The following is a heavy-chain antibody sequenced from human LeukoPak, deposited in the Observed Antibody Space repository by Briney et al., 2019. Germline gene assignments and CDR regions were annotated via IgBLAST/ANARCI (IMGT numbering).Heavy chain of an antibody. Sequence: SQTLSLTCAVSGGSISSGGYSWSWIRQPPGKGLEWIGYIYHSGSTYYNPSLKSRVTISVDRSKNQFSLKLSSVTAADTAVYYCARYCSSTSRYYRWFDPWGQGTLVTISS. CDR1: GGSISSGGYS. CDR2: IYHSGST. J-gene: IGHJ5*02. D-gene: IGHD2-2*01. CDR3: ARYCSSTSRYYRWFDP. V-gene: IGHV4-30-2*01.